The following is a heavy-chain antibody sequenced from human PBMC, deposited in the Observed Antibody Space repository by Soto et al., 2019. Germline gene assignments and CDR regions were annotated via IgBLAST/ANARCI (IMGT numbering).Heavy chain of an antibody. CDR2: IYYSGNT. CDR3: AREGGESSDGLYYFDS. CDR1: GGSTSSDNY. Sequence: TLSLTCTVSGGSTSSDNYWRWIRQPPGEGLEWIGHIYYSGNTDYNPSLKSRLAISIDTSKNQFSLKLSSVTAADTAVYFCAREGGESSDGLYYFDSWGQGSLVTVSS. V-gene: IGHV4-30-4*01. D-gene: IGHD3-16*01. J-gene: IGHJ4*02.